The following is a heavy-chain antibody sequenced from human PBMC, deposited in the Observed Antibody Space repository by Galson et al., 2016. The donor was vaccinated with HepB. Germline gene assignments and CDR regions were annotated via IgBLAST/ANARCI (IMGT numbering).Heavy chain of an antibody. D-gene: IGHD6-13*01. Sequence: SVKVSCKASGGTFNKYAISWVRQAPGQGLEWMGGITNFGTANYAQRFQGRVTITADEYTSTVYMELISLRSEDTAVYYCARVRYSTTWYFDYWGQGTLVTVSS. V-gene: IGHV1-69*13. CDR2: ITNFGTA. CDR1: GGTFNKYA. CDR3: ARVRYSTTWYFDY. J-gene: IGHJ4*02.